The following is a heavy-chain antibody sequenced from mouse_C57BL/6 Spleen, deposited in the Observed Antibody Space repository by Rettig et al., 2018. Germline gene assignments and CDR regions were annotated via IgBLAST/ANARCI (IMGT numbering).Heavy chain of an antibody. CDR3: AALSGWLLPFDY. J-gene: IGHJ2*01. CDR2: INPSNGGT. V-gene: IGHV1-53*01. D-gene: IGHD2-3*01. Sequence: IGNINPSNGGTNYNEKFKSKATLTVDKSSSTAYMQLSSLTSEDSAVYYCAALSGWLLPFDYWGQGTTLTVSS.